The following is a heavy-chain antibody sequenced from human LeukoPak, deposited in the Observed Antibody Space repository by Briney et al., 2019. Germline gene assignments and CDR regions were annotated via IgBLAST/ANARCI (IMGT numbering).Heavy chain of an antibody. D-gene: IGHD2-15*01. CDR3: ARLGTGYCSGGSCSNYYYYYMDV. V-gene: IGHV4-38-2*02. Sequence: PSETLSLTCTVSGYSISSGYYWSWIRQPPGKGLEWIGEINHSGSTNYNPSLKSRVTISVDTSKNQFSLKLSSVTAADTAVYYCARLGTGYCSGGSCSNYYYYYMDVWGKGTTVTISS. J-gene: IGHJ6*03. CDR1: GYSISSGYY. CDR2: INHSGST.